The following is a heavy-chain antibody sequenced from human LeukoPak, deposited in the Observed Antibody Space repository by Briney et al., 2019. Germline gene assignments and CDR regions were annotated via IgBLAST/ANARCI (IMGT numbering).Heavy chain of an antibody. CDR3: ARDRIAVADHYYYYYGMDV. D-gene: IGHD6-19*01. Sequence: SGTLSLTCTVSGGSISSYYWSWIRQPPGKGLEWIGYIYYSGSTNYNPSLKSRVTISVDTSKNQFSLKLSSVTAADTAVYYCARDRIAVADHYYYYYGMDVWGQGTTVTVSS. CDR2: IYYSGST. J-gene: IGHJ6*02. CDR1: GGSISSYY. V-gene: IGHV4-59*01.